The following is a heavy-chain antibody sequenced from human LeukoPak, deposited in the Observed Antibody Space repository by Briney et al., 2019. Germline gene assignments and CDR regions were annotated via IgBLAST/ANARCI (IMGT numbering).Heavy chain of an antibody. D-gene: IGHD5-18*01. V-gene: IGHV1-2*02. CDR3: ARDGRAYRYGYPFDAFDI. Sequence: ASVKVSCKASGCTFTGYYMHWVRQAPGQGLEWMGWINPNSGGTSYAQKFQGRVTMTRDTSTSTVYMELSSLRSEDTAVYYCARDGRAYRYGYPFDAFDIWGQGTMVTVSS. CDR2: INPNSGGT. CDR1: GCTFTGYY. J-gene: IGHJ3*02.